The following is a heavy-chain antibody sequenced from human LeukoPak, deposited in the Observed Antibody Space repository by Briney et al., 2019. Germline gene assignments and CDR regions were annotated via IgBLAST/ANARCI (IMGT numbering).Heavy chain of an antibody. CDR3: ARNFDMKGFDP. CDR2: INSDSGFT. Sequence: ASVTVSCKASGYTFTGYYMNWVRQAPGQGLEWMGWINSDSGFTKYAQKFQGRVTMTRDTSITTVYMDLARLTSDDTAVYYCARNFDMKGFDPWGQGTLVTVSA. CDR1: GYTFTGYY. J-gene: IGHJ5*02. D-gene: IGHD3-9*01. V-gene: IGHV1-2*02.